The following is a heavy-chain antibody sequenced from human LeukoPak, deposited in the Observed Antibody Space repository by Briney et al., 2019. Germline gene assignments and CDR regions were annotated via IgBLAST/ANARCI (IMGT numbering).Heavy chain of an antibody. D-gene: IGHD6-19*01. CDR2: ISWNSGSI. J-gene: IGHJ4*02. CDR1: GFTLDDYA. V-gene: IGHV3-9*01. CDR3: AKDTDSSGFYYFDY. Sequence: GRSLRLSCAASGFTLDDYAMHWVRQAPGKGLEWVSGISWNSGSIGYVDSVKGRFTISRDNAKNSLYLQMNSLRAEDTALYYCAKDTDSSGFYYFDYWGQGTLVTVSS.